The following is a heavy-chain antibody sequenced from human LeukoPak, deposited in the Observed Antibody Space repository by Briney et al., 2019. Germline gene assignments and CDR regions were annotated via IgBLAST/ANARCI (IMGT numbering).Heavy chain of an antibody. CDR1: GGSISSSSYY. D-gene: IGHD6-19*01. V-gene: IGHV4-39*01. Sequence: SETLSLTCTVSGGSISSSSYYWGWIRQPPGKGPEWIGSIYYSGSTYYNPSLKSRVTISVDTSKNQFSLKLSSVTAADTAVYYCARHSSGWYYFDYWGQGTLVTVSS. CDR3: ARHSSGWYYFDY. J-gene: IGHJ4*02. CDR2: IYYSGST.